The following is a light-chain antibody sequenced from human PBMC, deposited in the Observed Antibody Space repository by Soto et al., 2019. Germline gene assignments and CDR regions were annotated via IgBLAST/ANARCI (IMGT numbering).Light chain of an antibody. CDR1: HNDIGTYDY. Sequence: QSVLTQPTSVSGSPGQSITISCTGNHNDIGTYDYVSWYQQHPGRAPRLLIYEVSHRFSGLSYRFSGSKSGNTASLTVSGLQAEDEGDYYCTSFAPGRIYVFGSGTKVTVL. J-gene: IGLJ1*01. V-gene: IGLV2-14*03. CDR2: EVS. CDR3: TSFAPGRIYV.